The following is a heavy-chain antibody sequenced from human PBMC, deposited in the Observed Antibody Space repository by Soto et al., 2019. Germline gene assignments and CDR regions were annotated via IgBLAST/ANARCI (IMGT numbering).Heavy chain of an antibody. J-gene: IGHJ3*02. Sequence: GGSLRLSCAASGFTVSSNYMSWVRQAPGKGLEWVSVIYSGGSTYYADSVKGRFTISRDNSKNTLYLQMNSLRAEDTAVYYCARSNGYCSGGSCSPDDAFDIWGQGTMVTVSS. CDR1: GFTVSSNY. V-gene: IGHV3-66*01. CDR3: ARSNGYCSGGSCSPDDAFDI. D-gene: IGHD2-15*01. CDR2: IYSGGST.